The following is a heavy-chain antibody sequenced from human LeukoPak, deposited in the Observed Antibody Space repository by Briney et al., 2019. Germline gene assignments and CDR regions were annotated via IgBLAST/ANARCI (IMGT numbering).Heavy chain of an antibody. Sequence: PSETLSLTCAVSGGSISSGGYSWSWIRQPPGKGLEWIGYIYHSGSTYYNPSLKSRVTISVDRSKNQFSLKLSSVTAADTAVYYCARDGGYYDSPRGFDIWGQGTMVTVSS. D-gene: IGHD3-22*01. CDR2: IYHSGST. J-gene: IGHJ3*02. V-gene: IGHV4-30-2*01. CDR1: GGSISSGGYS. CDR3: ARDGGYYDSPRGFDI.